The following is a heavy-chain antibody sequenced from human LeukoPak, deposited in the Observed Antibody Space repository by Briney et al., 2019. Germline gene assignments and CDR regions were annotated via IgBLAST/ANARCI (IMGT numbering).Heavy chain of an antibody. V-gene: IGHV3-30*03. CDR1: GFTFSSYG. Sequence: GGSLRLSCAASGFTFSSYGMHWVRQAPGKGLEWVAVISYDGSNKYYADSVKGRFTISRDNSKNTLYLQMNSLRAEDTAVYYCARVGSDYYDSSGYYDYWGQGTLVTVSS. CDR2: ISYDGSNK. J-gene: IGHJ4*02. D-gene: IGHD3-22*01. CDR3: ARVGSDYYDSSGYYDY.